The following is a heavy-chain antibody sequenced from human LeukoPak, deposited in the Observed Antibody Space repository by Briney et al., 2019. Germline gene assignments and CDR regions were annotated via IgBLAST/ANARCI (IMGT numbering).Heavy chain of an antibody. CDR3: ARVKAENGYDNTYRAYDY. J-gene: IGHJ4*02. CDR1: GYTFSSFG. CDR2: INPDKDNT. D-gene: IGHD5-12*01. V-gene: IGHV1-18*01. Sequence: ASVKVSCKTSGYTFSSFGISWLRQAPGQGLEWMGWINPDKDNTNYAQKFQGRVTMTTDTSTSTAHMELRSLRSDDTAVYYCARVKAENGYDNTYRAYDYWGQGSLVTVSS.